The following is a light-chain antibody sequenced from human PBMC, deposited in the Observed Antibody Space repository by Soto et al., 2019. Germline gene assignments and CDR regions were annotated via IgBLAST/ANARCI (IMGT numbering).Light chain of an antibody. CDR1: QSISGW. CDR2: DAS. CDR3: QHYDSYPWA. V-gene: IGKV1-5*01. J-gene: IGKJ1*01. Sequence: DIQMTQSLSSLSASVGDSVTITCRASQSISGWLAWYQQKPGEAPKVLIYDASSLERGVPSRFSGSRSGTEFTLTISSLQPDDFATYYCQHYDSYPWAFGQGAKV.